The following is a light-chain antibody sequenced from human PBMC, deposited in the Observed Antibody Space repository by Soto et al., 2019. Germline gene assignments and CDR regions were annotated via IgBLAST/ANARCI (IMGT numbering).Light chain of an antibody. CDR1: SSDVGGYKY. V-gene: IGLV2-14*01. CDR3: TSYTSSSILI. Sequence: QSVLTQPASVSGSPGQSITISCTGTSSDVGGYKYVSWYQHPPGKAPKLLIYEVSNRPSGVSNRFSGSKSGNTASLTISGLQDEDEADYYCTSYTSSSILIFGGGTKLTVL. J-gene: IGLJ2*01. CDR2: EVS.